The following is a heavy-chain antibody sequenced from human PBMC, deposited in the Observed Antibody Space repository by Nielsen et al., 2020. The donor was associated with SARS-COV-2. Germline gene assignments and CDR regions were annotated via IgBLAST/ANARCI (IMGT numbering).Heavy chain of an antibody. CDR1: GFTFDDYA. D-gene: IGHD6-19*01. J-gene: IGHJ4*02. Sequence: GGSLRLSCAASGFTFDDYAMHWVRQAPGKGLEWVSGISWNSGSIGYADSVKGRFTISRDNAKNSLYLQMNSLRAEDTALYYCAKGHIAVAGTGDYWGQGTLVTVSS. CDR3: AKGHIAVAGTGDY. CDR2: ISWNSGSI. V-gene: IGHV3-9*01.